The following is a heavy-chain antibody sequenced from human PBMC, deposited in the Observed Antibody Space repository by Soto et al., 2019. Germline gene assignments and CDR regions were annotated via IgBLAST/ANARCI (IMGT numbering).Heavy chain of an antibody. J-gene: IGHJ2*01. D-gene: IGHD3-9*01. CDR3: ARADWPWYSDL. CDR2: ISVYNGNT. Sequence: QVQLVQSGGEVKKPGASVKVSCKASGYTFTSYGITWVRQAPGQGLEWMGWISVYNGNTAYPQKLQGSVTMTTDTSPATGYMELRRPRAADTAVHSWARADWPWYSDLWGRGTLVTVSS. CDR1: GYTFTSYG. V-gene: IGHV1-18*01.